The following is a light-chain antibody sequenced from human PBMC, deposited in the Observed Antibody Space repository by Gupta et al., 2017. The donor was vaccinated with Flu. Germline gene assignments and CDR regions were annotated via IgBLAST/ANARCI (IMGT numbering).Light chain of an antibody. V-gene: IGKV3-20*01. CDR2: HAS. CDR3: QQYGTSPPLT. CDR1: QSVSGNY. J-gene: IGKJ4*01. Sequence: EIVLTQSPGTLSLSPGERATLSCTASQSVSGNYLAWYQQRPGQAPRLLIHHASSRATGVPDRFSGSGSGTDFTLTISRLEPEDFAAYYCQQYGTSPPLTFGGGTKVQVK.